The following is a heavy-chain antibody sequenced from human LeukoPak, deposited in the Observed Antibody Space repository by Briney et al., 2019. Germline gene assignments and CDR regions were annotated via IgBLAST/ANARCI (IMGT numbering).Heavy chain of an antibody. D-gene: IGHD6-19*01. Sequence: PSGTLSLTCAVSGGSISSTNWWSWVRPPPGKGLEWIGEIYHSGSTNYNPSLKSRVTISVDKSKNQLSLKLRSVTAADTAVYYCARVYSSDNWFDPWGQGTLVTVSS. CDR2: IYHSGST. J-gene: IGHJ5*02. CDR1: GGSISSTNW. CDR3: ARVYSSDNWFDP. V-gene: IGHV4-4*02.